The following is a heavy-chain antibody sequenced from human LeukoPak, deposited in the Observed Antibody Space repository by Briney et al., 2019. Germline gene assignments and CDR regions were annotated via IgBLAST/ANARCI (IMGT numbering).Heavy chain of an antibody. V-gene: IGHV1-8*02. Sequence: ASVKVSCKASGYTFTSYGISWVRQATGQGLEWMGWMNPNSGNTGYAQKFQGRVTMTRNTSISTAYMELSSLRSEDTAVYYCARANYDSSGYYSFDYWGQGTLVTVSS. J-gene: IGHJ4*02. CDR2: MNPNSGNT. CDR3: ARANYDSSGYYSFDY. D-gene: IGHD3-22*01. CDR1: GYTFTSYG.